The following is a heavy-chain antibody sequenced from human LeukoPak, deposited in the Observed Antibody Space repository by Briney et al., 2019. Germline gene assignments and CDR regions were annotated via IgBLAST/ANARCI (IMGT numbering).Heavy chain of an antibody. CDR3: AKVGEMENDILTGGFWFDY. Sequence: GGSLRLSCAASGFTFSSYAMSWVRQAPGKGLEWVSAISGSGGSTYYADSVKGRFTISRDNSKNTLYLQMNSLRAEDTAVYYCAKVGEMENDILTGGFWFDYWGQGTLVTVSS. CDR2: ISGSGGST. V-gene: IGHV3-23*01. CDR1: GFTFSSYA. D-gene: IGHD3-9*01. J-gene: IGHJ4*02.